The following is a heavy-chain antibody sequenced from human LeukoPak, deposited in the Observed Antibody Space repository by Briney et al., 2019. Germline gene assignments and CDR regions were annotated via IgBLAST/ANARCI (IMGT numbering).Heavy chain of an antibody. CDR3: AGLYGMDV. J-gene: IGHJ6*04. CDR1: GITFGNNW. V-gene: IGHV3-74*01. CDR2: INSDGGGA. D-gene: IGHD5-12*01. Sequence: PGGSLRLSCAASGITFGNNWMHWVRQGPGKRLVWISRINSDGGGAIYADSVKGRFTVSRDNAKNSLYLQMNSLRAEDTAVYYCAGLYGMDVWGKGTTVTVSS.